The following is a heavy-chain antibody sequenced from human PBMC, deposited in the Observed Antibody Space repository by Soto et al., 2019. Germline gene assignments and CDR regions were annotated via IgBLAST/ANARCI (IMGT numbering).Heavy chain of an antibody. CDR2: ISGSGGST. J-gene: IGHJ4*02. Sequence: GGSLRLSCAASGFTFSSYAMSWVRQAPGKGLEWVSAISGSGGSTYYADSVKGRFTISRDNSKNTLYLQMNSLRAEDTAVYYCAKDRWEASGWLWALDYWGQGTLVTVSS. CDR3: AKDRWEASGWLWALDY. CDR1: GFTFSSYA. V-gene: IGHV3-23*01. D-gene: IGHD6-19*01.